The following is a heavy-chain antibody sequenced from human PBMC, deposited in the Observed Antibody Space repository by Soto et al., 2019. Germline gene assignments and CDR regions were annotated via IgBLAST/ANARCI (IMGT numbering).Heavy chain of an antibody. CDR2: ISSSSSYI. CDR3: ARVLGVSSGWYVSMNWFDP. D-gene: IGHD6-19*01. CDR1: GFTFSSYS. J-gene: IGHJ5*02. Sequence: EVQLVESGGGLVKPGGSLRLSCAASGFTFSSYSMNWVRQAPGKGLEWVSSISSSSSYIYYADSVKGRFTISRDNAKNSLYLQMNSLRAEDTAVYYCARVLGVSSGWYVSMNWFDPWGQGTLVTVSS. V-gene: IGHV3-21*01.